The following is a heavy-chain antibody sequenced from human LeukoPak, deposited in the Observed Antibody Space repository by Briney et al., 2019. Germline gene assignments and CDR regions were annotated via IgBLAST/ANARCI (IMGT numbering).Heavy chain of an antibody. J-gene: IGHJ3*01. D-gene: IGHD2-21*02. CDR3: ARRGDLGRAFDV. CDR1: GGSISSSSYY. V-gene: IGHV4-39*01. Sequence: SETLSLTCTVSGGSISSSSYYWGWIRQPPGKGLEWIGSIYYSGSTYYNPSLKSRVTISVDTSKNQFSLKLSSVTAADTAVYYCARRGDLGRAFDVWGQGTMVTVSS. CDR2: IYYSGST.